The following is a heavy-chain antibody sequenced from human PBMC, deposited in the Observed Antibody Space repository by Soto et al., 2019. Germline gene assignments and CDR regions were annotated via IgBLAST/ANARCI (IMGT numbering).Heavy chain of an antibody. J-gene: IGHJ6*03. D-gene: IGHD2-2*01. Sequence: ASVKVSCKASGYTFTSYAMHWVRQAPGQRLEWMGWINAGNGNTKYSQKFQGRVTITRDTSASTAYMELSSLRSEDTAVYYCARDIVVVPAPSYYMDVWGKGTTVTVSS. V-gene: IGHV1-3*01. CDR3: ARDIVVVPAPSYYMDV. CDR2: INAGNGNT. CDR1: GYTFTSYA.